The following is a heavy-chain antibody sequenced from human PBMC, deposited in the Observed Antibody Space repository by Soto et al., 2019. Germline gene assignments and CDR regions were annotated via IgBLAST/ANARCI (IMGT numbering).Heavy chain of an antibody. CDR1: GFTFSSYG. CDR3: AKEDDFWSGLDY. Sequence: QVQLVESGGGVVQPGRSLRLSCAASGFTFSSYGMHWVRQAPGKGLEWVAVISYDGSNKYYADSVKGRFTISRDNSKNTLYLQMNSLRAEDTAVYYCAKEDDFWSGLDYWGQGTLATVSS. D-gene: IGHD3-3*01. J-gene: IGHJ4*02. CDR2: ISYDGSNK. V-gene: IGHV3-30*18.